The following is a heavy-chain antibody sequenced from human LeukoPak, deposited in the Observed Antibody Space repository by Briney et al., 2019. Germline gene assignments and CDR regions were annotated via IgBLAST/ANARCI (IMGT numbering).Heavy chain of an antibody. D-gene: IGHD3-3*02. CDR1: GFTFSNFW. V-gene: IGHV3-7*01. CDR3: ARHFSNYSYGLDV. CDR2: INPDGSAK. Sequence: GGSLRLSCAASGFTFSNFWMSWVRQAPGKGLEWVANINPDGSAKYYVDSVKGRFTISRDNAENSLYLQMNSLRPEDTAVYYCARHFSNYSYGLDVWGQGTTVTVSS. J-gene: IGHJ6*02.